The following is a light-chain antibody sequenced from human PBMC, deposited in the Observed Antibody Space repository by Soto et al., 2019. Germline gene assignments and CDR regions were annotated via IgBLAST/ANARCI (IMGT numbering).Light chain of an antibody. J-gene: IGKJ2*01. Sequence: DIQMTQSPSSMSASVGDRVIITCRASHDIKNYLAWFQQKPGKAPKSLIYAASSLQSGAPSKFSGCGSGTDFTLTINSLQPEDCAIYYCQQYDSPPYTFGQGTKLQIK. CDR3: QQYDSPPYT. CDR1: HDIKNY. V-gene: IGKV1-16*02. CDR2: AAS.